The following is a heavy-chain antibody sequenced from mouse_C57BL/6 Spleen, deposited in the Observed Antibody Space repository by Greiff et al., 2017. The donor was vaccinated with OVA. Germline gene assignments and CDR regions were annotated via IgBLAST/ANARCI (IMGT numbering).Heavy chain of an antibody. D-gene: IGHD2-3*01. Sequence: EVQLQQSGPELVKPGASVKISCKASGYTFTDYYMNWVKQSHGKSLEWIGDINPNNGGTSYNQKFKGKATLTVDQSSSTAYMELRSLTSEDSAVYYCATPSIYDGYYGFAYWGQGTLVTVSA. CDR1: GYTFTDYY. CDR3: ATPSIYDGYYGFAY. J-gene: IGHJ3*01. CDR2: INPNNGGT. V-gene: IGHV1-26*01.